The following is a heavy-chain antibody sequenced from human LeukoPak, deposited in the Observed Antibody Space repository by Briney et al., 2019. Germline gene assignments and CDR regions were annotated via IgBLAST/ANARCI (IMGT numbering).Heavy chain of an antibody. CDR1: GFTFSSYS. V-gene: IGHV3-48*04. CDR3: ARVGDYYDSSGYPPDEDY. CDR2: ISSSSSTI. Sequence: GGSLRLSCAASGFTFSSYSMNWVRQAPGKGLEWVSYISSSSSTIYYADSVKGRFTISRDNAKNSLYLQMNSLRAEDTAVYYCARVGDYYDSSGYPPDEDYWGQGTLVTVSS. J-gene: IGHJ4*02. D-gene: IGHD3-22*01.